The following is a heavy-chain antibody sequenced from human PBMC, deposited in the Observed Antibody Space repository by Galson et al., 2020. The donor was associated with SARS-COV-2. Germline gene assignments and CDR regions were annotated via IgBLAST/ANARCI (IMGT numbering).Heavy chain of an antibody. CDR2: ISYDGTTK. CDR1: GFTFSSSA. V-gene: IGHV3-30*04. D-gene: IGHD6-13*01. Sequence: QLGESLQISCAASGFTFSSSAMHWVRQAPGKGLEWVAIISYDGTTKYSSDSVKGRFTISRDNSKNTLYLQINSLRPDDTAVDYCARETDDYTSSWYDYWGQGTLVTVSS. CDR3: ARETDDYTSSWYDY. J-gene: IGHJ4*02.